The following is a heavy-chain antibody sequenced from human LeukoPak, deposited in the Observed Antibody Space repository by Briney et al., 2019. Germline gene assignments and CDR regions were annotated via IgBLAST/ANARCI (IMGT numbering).Heavy chain of an antibody. D-gene: IGHD2-21*01. CDR1: GFTFDDYA. V-gene: IGHV3-9*01. CDR3: ARDRWQLVRDCGGDCLYYFDY. CDR2: ISWNSGSI. Sequence: GGSLRLSCAASGFTFDDYAMHWVRQAPGKGLEWVSGISWNSGSIGYADSVKGRFTISRDNSKNTLYLQMNSLRTEDTAVYYCARDRWQLVRDCGGDCLYYFDYWGQGTLVTVSS. J-gene: IGHJ4*02.